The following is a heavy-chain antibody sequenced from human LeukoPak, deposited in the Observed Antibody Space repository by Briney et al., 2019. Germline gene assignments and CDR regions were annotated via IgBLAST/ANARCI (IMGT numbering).Heavy chain of an antibody. J-gene: IGHJ4*02. CDR2: IYSGGST. CDR1: GFTFSDYY. V-gene: IGHV3-53*01. CDR3: ARVSGSYQ. D-gene: IGHD1-26*01. Sequence: GGSLRLSCAASGFTFSDYYMSWIRQAPGKGLEWVSVIYSGGSTYYADSVKGRFTISRDNSKNTLYLQMNSLRAEDTAVYYCARVSGSYQWGQGTLVTVSS.